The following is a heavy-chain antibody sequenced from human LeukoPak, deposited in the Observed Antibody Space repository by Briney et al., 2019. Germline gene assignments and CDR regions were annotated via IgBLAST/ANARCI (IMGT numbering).Heavy chain of an antibody. CDR1: GYTFTRFG. V-gene: IGHV1-18*01. D-gene: IGHD3-3*01. CDR2: ISAYNGNT. Sequence: ASVKVSCKASGYTFTRFGTSWVRQAPGQGLEWMGWISAYNGNTNYAQKLQGRVTMTTDTSTSTAYMELRSLRSDDTAVYYCARVGYDFWSGYNYYYGMDVWGQGTTVTVSS. CDR3: ARVGYDFWSGYNYYYGMDV. J-gene: IGHJ6*02.